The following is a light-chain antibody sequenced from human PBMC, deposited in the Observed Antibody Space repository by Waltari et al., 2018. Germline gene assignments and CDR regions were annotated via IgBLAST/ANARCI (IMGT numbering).Light chain of an antibody. CDR2: DDA. CDR1: NIGSRS. Sequence: SYVLTQPPSVAVAPRNTAMITCGGNNIGSRSVHWYQQKPGQAPVLVVYDDADRPSGIPDRFSGSNSGNSATLTISRVEAGDEADYYCQVWDSNIDHRIFGGGTKLTVL. CDR3: QVWDSNIDHRI. J-gene: IGLJ2*01. V-gene: IGLV3-21*03.